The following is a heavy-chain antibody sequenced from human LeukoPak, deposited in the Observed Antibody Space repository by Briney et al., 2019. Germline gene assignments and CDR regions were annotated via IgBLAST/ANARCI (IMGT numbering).Heavy chain of an antibody. V-gene: IGHV1-18*04. D-gene: IGHD2-15*01. CDR1: GYTFTSYG. CDR2: ISAYNGNT. Sequence: ASVKVSCKASGYTFTSYGISWVRQAPGQGLGWMGWISAYNGNTNYAQKLQGRVTMTTDTSTSTAYMELRSLRSDDTAVYYCARVRYCSGGSCYSDAFDIWGQGTMVTVSS. CDR3: ARVRYCSGGSCYSDAFDI. J-gene: IGHJ3*02.